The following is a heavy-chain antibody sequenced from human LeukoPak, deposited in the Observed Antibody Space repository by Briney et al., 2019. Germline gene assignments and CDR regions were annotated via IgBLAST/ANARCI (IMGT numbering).Heavy chain of an antibody. CDR1: GFTFSRHS. J-gene: IGHJ5*02. CDR3: ARAVTYFYGSVTYDWFDP. V-gene: IGHV3-21*01. CDR2: ISSSSSYI. D-gene: IGHD3-10*01. Sequence: GGSLRLSCAASGFTFSRHSINWVRQAPGKGLEWVSSISSSSSYIYYADSVKGRFTISRDNAKNTLYLQMNSLRAEDTAIYYCARAVTYFYGSVTYDWFDPWGQGTLVTVSS.